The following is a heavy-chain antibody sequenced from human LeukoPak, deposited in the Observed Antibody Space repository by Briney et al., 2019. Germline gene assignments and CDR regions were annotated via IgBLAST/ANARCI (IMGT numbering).Heavy chain of an antibody. J-gene: IGHJ5*02. CDR3: ARDRKAVAGTNVYSWFDP. CDR2: ISYDGSNK. D-gene: IGHD6-19*01. CDR1: GFTFSSYG. V-gene: IGHV3-30*03. Sequence: PGGSLRLSCAASGFTFSSYGMHWVRQAPGKGLEWVAVISYDGSNKYYADSVKGRFTISRDNSKNTLYLQMNSLRAEDTAVYYCARDRKAVAGTNVYSWFDPWGQGTLVTVSS.